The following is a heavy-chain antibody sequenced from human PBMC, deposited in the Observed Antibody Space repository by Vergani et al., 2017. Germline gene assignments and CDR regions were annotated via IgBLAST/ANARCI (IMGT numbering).Heavy chain of an antibody. CDR2: IWGDGSNK. D-gene: IGHD2/OR15-2a*01. J-gene: IGHJ6*03. CDR3: AKDLGGCNSISCSYYMDV. CDR1: GFSFRGHG. V-gene: IGHV3-33*06. Sequence: QVHLVESGGGVVQPGRSLTLSCVASGFSFRGHGMNWVRQAPGKGLEWVAVIWGDGSNKYYADSVKGRFTISRDNSQNTVNLQMNSLRVDDTAVYYCAKDLGGCNSISCSYYMDVWGKGTTVT.